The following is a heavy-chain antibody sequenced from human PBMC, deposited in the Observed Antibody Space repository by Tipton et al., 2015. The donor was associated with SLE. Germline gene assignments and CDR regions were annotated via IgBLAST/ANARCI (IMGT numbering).Heavy chain of an antibody. J-gene: IGHJ5*02. Sequence: LRLSCAASGFTFSSYEMNWVRRAPGKGLEWIGEINHSGSTNYNPSLKSRVTISVDTSKNQFSLKLSSVTAADTAVYYCASCVGRDGHNSPWFDPWGQGTLVTVSS. CDR1: GFTFSSYE. D-gene: IGHD5-24*01. V-gene: IGHV4-34*01. CDR2: INHSGST. CDR3: ASCVGRDGHNSPWFDP.